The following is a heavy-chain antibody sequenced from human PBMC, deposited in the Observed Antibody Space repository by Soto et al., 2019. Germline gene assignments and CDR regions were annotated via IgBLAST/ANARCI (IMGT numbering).Heavy chain of an antibody. CDR3: ARAPYYDFWSGPSGYFDY. CDR1: GFTVSSNY. Sequence: EVQLVESGGGLVQPGGSLRLSCAASGFTVSSNYMSWVRQAPGKGLEWVSVIYSGGSTYYADSVKGRFTISRHNSKNTLYLQMNRLRAEDTAVYYCARAPYYDFWSGPSGYFDYWGQGTLVTVSS. V-gene: IGHV3-53*04. CDR2: IYSGGST. D-gene: IGHD3-3*01. J-gene: IGHJ4*02.